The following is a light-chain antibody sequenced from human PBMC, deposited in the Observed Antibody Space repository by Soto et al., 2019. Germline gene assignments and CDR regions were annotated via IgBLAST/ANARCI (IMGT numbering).Light chain of an antibody. Sequence: EIVLTQSPGTLSLSPGERATLSCRASQSVSSSYLAWYKQKPGQAPRLLIYGASSRATGIPDRFSGSGSGTDFTLSISRLEPEDFAVYYCQQFGSSPVTFGQGTKLEIK. CDR3: QQFGSSPVT. CDR1: QSVSSSY. J-gene: IGKJ2*01. V-gene: IGKV3-20*01. CDR2: GAS.